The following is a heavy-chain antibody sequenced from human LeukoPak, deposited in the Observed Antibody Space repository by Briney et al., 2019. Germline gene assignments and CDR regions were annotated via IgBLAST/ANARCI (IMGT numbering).Heavy chain of an antibody. CDR3: ARETLNVDTAMTLFDY. Sequence: PGGSLRLSCAASGFRFSTFGMSWVRQAPGKGLEWVSYISSSSGTIFYADSVKGRFTISRDNAKNSLYLQMNSLRAEDTAVYYCARETLNVDTAMTLFDYWGQGTLVTVSS. V-gene: IGHV3-48*01. CDR2: ISSSSGTI. CDR1: GFRFSTFG. J-gene: IGHJ4*02. D-gene: IGHD5-18*01.